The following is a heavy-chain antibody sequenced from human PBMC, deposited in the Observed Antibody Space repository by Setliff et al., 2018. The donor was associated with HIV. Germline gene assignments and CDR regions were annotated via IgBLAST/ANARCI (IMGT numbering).Heavy chain of an antibody. Sequence: PSETLSLTCTVSGDSISTDYWTWIRQPPGKGLEWIGYIYNSASTSYNPPLKSRVTISVDTSKNQFSLNLRSVTAADTAVYFCARLIHTGLLYFDFWGLGTLVTVSS. J-gene: IGHJ4*02. V-gene: IGHV4-4*09. CDR3: ARLIHTGLLYFDF. CDR2: IYNSAST. D-gene: IGHD2-8*02. CDR1: GDSISTDY.